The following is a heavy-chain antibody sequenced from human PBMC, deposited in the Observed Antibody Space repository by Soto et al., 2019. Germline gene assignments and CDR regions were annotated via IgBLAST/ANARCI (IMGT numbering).Heavy chain of an antibody. CDR3: ARERSEYSGYDSNFDY. V-gene: IGHV4-61*01. CDR2: IYYSGST. CDR1: GGSVSSGSYY. D-gene: IGHD5-12*01. Sequence: SETLSLPCTAAGGSVSSGSYYWSWIRQPPGKGLEWIGYIYYSGSTNYNPSLKSRVTISVDTSKNQFSLKLSSVTAADTAVYYCARERSEYSGYDSNFDYWGQGTLVTVSS. J-gene: IGHJ4*02.